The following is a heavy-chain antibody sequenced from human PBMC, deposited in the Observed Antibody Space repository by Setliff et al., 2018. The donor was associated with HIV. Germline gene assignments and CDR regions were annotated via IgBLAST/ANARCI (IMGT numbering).Heavy chain of an antibody. CDR2: IIPIVDKT. CDR1: GGTFSSHA. J-gene: IGHJ3*02. D-gene: IGHD4-17*01. Sequence: SVKVSCKASGGTFSSHAINWVRQAPGQGLEWMGGIIPIVDKTNYAQKFQGRVAITADKSTITACMELSSLRSEDTAVYYCAREPDYGIRDAFDIWGQGTMVTVSS. CDR3: AREPDYGIRDAFDI. V-gene: IGHV1-69*10.